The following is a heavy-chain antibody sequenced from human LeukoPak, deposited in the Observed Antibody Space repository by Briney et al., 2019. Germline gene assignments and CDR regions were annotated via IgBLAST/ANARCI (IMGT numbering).Heavy chain of an antibody. J-gene: IGHJ4*02. CDR3: ANFGRVRWLPPDY. V-gene: IGHV3-7*01. CDR1: GFTFSSYW. CDR2: IKQDGSEK. D-gene: IGHD5-24*01. Sequence: GGSLRLSCAASGFTFSSYWMSWVRQAPGKGLEWVANIKQDGSEKYYVDSVKGRFTISRDNAKNSLYLRMNSLRAEDTAVYYCANFGRVRWLPPDYWGQGTLVTVSS.